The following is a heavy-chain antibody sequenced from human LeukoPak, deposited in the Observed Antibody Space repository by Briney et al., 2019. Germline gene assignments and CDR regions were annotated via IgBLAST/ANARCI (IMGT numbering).Heavy chain of an antibody. Sequence: SETLSLTCTVSGGSISSGDYYWSWIRQPPGKGLEWIGYIYYSGSTYYNPSLKSRVTISVDTSKNQFSLKLSSVTAADTAVYYCARSVYYGSGSYYNYYSYGMDVWGQGTTVTVSS. D-gene: IGHD3-10*01. CDR3: ARSVYYGSGSYYNYYSYGMDV. CDR2: IYYSGST. J-gene: IGHJ6*02. V-gene: IGHV4-30-4*02. CDR1: GGSISSGDYY.